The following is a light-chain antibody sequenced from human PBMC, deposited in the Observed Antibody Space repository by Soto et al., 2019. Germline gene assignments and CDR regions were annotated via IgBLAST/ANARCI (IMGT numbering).Light chain of an antibody. J-gene: IGKJ4*01. CDR2: DAS. V-gene: IGKV3D-15*01. CDR1: QSVDSK. Sequence: EIVVTQSPATLSVSPGERDIFSCRASQSVDSKLAWYQQKLGQAPRLLIYDASTRATGIPARFSGSGSGTEFTLTISSLQSEDFAIYYCQQYYVWNTFGGGTKV. CDR3: QQYYVWNT.